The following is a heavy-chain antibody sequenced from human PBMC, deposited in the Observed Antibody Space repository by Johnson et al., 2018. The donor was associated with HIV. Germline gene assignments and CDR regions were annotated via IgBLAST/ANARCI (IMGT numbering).Heavy chain of an antibody. CDR1: GFTVSSNY. CDR2: ISGSGGST. D-gene: IGHD1-14*01. V-gene: IGHV3-23*04. J-gene: IGHJ3*02. CDR3: AKDRGGTPPTGNAFDI. Sequence: VQLVESGGGLVQPGGSLRLSCAASGFTVSSNYMSWVRQAPGKGLEWVSVISGSGGSTYYADSVKGRFTISRDNSKNTLYLQMNSLRAEDTAVYYCAKDRGGTPPTGNAFDIWGQGTMVTVSS.